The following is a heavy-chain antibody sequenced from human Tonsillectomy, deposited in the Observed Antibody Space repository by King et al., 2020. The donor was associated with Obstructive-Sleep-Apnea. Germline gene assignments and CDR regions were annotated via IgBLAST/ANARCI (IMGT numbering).Heavy chain of an antibody. V-gene: IGHV3-43*02. J-gene: IGHJ6*02. D-gene: IGHD5/OR15-5a*01. CDR3: ARDRYGVYEVATEPNRGQKRGMDV. CDR2: ITGDGANT. CDR1: GYTFDDYD. Sequence: VQLVESGGGVVLPGESLRLSCAASGYTFDDYDMHWVRQTPGKGLEWVSLITGDGANTYYTDSVNGRFTISRDNSKNSLYLQMNIVRPEDTAFYYCARDRYGVYEVATEPNRGQKRGMDVWGQGTTVTV.